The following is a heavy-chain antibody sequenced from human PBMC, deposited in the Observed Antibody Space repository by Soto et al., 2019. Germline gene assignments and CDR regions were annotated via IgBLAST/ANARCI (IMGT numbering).Heavy chain of an antibody. CDR3: ARGDYYDSSGPFSDAFDI. J-gene: IGHJ3*02. D-gene: IGHD3-22*01. Sequence: PGGSLRLSCVASGFTFSSHWMSWVRQAPGKGLEWVANIKPDGSEKWYVDSVKGRFTISRDNAKNSLYLQMNSLRAEDTAVYYCARGDYYDSSGPFSDAFDIWGQGTMVTVSS. CDR2: IKPDGSEK. V-gene: IGHV3-7*04. CDR1: GFTFSSHW.